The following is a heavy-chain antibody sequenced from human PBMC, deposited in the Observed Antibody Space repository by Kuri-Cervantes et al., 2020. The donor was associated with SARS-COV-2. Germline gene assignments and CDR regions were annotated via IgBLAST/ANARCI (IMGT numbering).Heavy chain of an antibody. CDR2: IWYGGSNK. CDR1: GFTFSSYG. V-gene: IGHV3-30*02. CDR3: AKDRAPRSSDYFDY. Sequence: GESLKISCAASGFTFSSYGMHWVRQAPGKGLEWVAVIWYGGSNKYYADSVGGRFTISRDNSKNTLYLQMNSLRAEDTAVYYCAKDRAPRSSDYFDYWGQGTLVTVSS. D-gene: IGHD6-25*01. J-gene: IGHJ4*02.